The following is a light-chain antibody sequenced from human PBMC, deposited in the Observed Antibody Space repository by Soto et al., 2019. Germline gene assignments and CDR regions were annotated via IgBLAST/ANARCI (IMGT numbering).Light chain of an antibody. Sequence: DIQMTQSPSSVSAFVGDRVTITCRASQDISSWLAWHQQKPGKGPKPLIHATSSLGSGVPSRLSGSGSGPYFTLPSTSLQPEDFATYYCEQANCNPLTFCGGTKVEIK. V-gene: IGKV1-12*01. J-gene: IGKJ4*01. CDR2: ATS. CDR3: EQANCNPLT. CDR1: QDISSW.